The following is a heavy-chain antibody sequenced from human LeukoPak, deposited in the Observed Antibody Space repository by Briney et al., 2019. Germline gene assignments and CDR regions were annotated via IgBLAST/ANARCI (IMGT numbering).Heavy chain of an antibody. V-gene: IGHV4-34*01. CDR2: INHSGST. Sequence: SETLSLTCAVYGGSFSGYYWSWIRQPPGQGLEWIGEINHSGSTNYNPSLKSRVTISVDTSKNQFSLKVTSLTAADTAVYYCARRYDSSRSPLNDWGRGNLITVSS. CDR1: GGSFSGYY. D-gene: IGHD3-10*01. CDR3: ARRYDSSRSPLND. J-gene: IGHJ4*02.